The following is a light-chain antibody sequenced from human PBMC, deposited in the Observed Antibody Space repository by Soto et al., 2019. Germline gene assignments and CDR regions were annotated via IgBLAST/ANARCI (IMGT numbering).Light chain of an antibody. V-gene: IGLV4-69*01. Sequence: QPVLTQSPSASASLGASVKLTCTVSSGYSSYAIALHQQQPEKGPRYLMKLNSDGSHSKGDGIPDRFSGSSSGAERYLTISSLQSEDEADYYCQTWGTGIAVFGGGTQLTVL. CDR1: SGYSSYA. CDR3: QTWGTGIAV. J-gene: IGLJ7*01. CDR2: LNSDGSH.